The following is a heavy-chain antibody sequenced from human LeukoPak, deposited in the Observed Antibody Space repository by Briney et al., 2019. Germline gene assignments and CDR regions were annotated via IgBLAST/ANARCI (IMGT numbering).Heavy chain of an antibody. Sequence: GGSLRLSCAASGFTFSTYAMSWVRQAPGKGLEWVSAISGSGDNNDNTYYADSVKGQFTISRDNSKNTLYLQMSSLRAEDAALYYCAKDKSHSSWTSRFYYYAMDVWGQGTTVTVSS. CDR1: GFTFSTYA. CDR3: AKDKSHSSWTSRFYYYAMDV. V-gene: IGHV3-23*01. D-gene: IGHD6-13*01. CDR2: ISGSGDNNDNT. J-gene: IGHJ6*02.